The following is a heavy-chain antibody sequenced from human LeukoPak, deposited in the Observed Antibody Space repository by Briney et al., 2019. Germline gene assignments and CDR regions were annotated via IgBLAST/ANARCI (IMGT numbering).Heavy chain of an antibody. CDR3: AKDRTVGASYWYFDL. J-gene: IGHJ2*01. CDR2: ISGSGGST. V-gene: IGHV3-23*01. CDR1: GFTFSSYG. D-gene: IGHD1-26*01. Sequence: GGSLRLSCAASGFTFSSYGMSWVRQAPGKGPEWVSVISGSGGSTYYADSVKGRFTISRDSSKNTLFLHMNSLRVEDTAIYYCAKDRTVGASYWYFDLWGRGTLVTVSS.